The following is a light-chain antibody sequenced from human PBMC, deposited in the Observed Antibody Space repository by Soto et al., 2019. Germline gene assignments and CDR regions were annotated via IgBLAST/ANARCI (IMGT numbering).Light chain of an antibody. CDR2: AAS. J-gene: IGKJ1*01. V-gene: IGKV1-27*01. CDR1: QDISNY. Sequence: DIRMAQSPSSLSASVGDRVTITCRASQDISNYLAWYQQKPGKVHKVLIFAASTLQSGVQSRFSGSGSGTDFTLTIRSLQPEDVATYYCKKYNSAPWTFGQGTKVDIK. CDR3: KKYNSAPWT.